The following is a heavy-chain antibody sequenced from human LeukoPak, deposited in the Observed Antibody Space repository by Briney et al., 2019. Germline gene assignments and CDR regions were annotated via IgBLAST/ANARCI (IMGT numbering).Heavy chain of an antibody. CDR3: ARADCSSSTCYLRRSWFDP. V-gene: IGHV3-21*01. D-gene: IGHD2-2*01. CDR1: GFDVSSNF. Sequence: PGGSLRLSCAASGFDVSSNFISWVRQAPGKGLEWVSSISTSSRYIYYRDSVRGRFTISRDDAKNSLYLEMNSLRAEDTAVYYCARADCSSSTCYLRRSWFDPWGQGTLVTVSS. CDR2: ISTSSRYI. J-gene: IGHJ5*02.